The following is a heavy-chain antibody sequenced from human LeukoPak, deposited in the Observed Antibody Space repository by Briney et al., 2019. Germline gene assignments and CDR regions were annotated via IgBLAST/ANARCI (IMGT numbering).Heavy chain of an antibody. J-gene: IGHJ4*02. V-gene: IGHV4-59*01. CDR1: GGSIRSYY. CDR2: IYYSGST. Sequence: SETLSLTCSVSGGSIRSYYWSWIRQPPGKGLEWIGYIYYSGSTKYNPSGSTKNNPSLKSRVTISVDTSKNQFSLKLNSVTAADTAVYYCARGADEYYFDYWGQGTLVTVSS. CDR3: ARGADEYYFDY.